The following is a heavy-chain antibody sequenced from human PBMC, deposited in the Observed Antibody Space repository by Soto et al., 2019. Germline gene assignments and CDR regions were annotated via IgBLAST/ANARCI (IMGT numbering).Heavy chain of an antibody. CDR1: GYTFTSYA. V-gene: IGHV1-3*01. CDR3: ARVGSSSWYPYYFDY. CDR2: INAGNGNT. Sequence: ASVKVSCKVSGYTFTSYAMHWVRQAPGQRLEWMGWINAGNGNTKYSQKFQGRVTITRDTSASTAYMELSSLRSEDTAVYYCARVGSSSWYPYYFDYWGQGTLVTVSS. J-gene: IGHJ4*02. D-gene: IGHD6-13*01.